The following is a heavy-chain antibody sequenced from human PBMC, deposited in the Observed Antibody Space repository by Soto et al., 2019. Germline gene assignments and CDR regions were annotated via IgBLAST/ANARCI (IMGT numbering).Heavy chain of an antibody. CDR3: TTLQGRLGELSLDYFDY. V-gene: IGHV3-15*07. D-gene: IGHD3-16*02. J-gene: IGHJ4*02. CDR2: IKSKTDGGTT. CDR1: GFTFSNAW. Sequence: EVQLVESGGGLVKPGGSLRLSCAASGFTFSNAWMNWVRQAPGKGLEWVGRIKSKTDGGTTDYAAPVKGRFTISRDDSKNTLYLQMNSLKTEDTAVYYCTTLQGRLGELSLDYFDYWGQGTLVTVSS.